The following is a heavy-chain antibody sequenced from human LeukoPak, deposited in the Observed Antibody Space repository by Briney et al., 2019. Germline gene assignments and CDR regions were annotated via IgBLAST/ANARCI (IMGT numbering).Heavy chain of an antibody. CDR3: ARVWYGSGNLYYYYYYMDV. CDR1: GFSVSSNY. J-gene: IGHJ6*03. D-gene: IGHD3-10*01. Sequence: QAGGSLRLSCTASGFSVSSNYMSWVRQAPGKGLEWVSVIYSTGRTYYADSVKGRFTISRDNSKKTLYLQMNSLRAEDTAVYYCARVWYGSGNLYYYYYYMDVWGKGTTVTISS. CDR2: IYSTGRT. V-gene: IGHV3-66*01.